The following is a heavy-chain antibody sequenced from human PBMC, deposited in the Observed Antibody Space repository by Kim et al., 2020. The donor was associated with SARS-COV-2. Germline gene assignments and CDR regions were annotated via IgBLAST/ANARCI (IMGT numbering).Heavy chain of an antibody. Sequence: FTISRDNSKNTLYLQMNSLRAEDTAVYYCAKAKIRCSGGSCNSGYYFDYWGQGTLVTVSS. J-gene: IGHJ4*02. V-gene: IGHV3-23*01. D-gene: IGHD2-15*01. CDR3: AKAKIRCSGGSCNSGYYFDY.